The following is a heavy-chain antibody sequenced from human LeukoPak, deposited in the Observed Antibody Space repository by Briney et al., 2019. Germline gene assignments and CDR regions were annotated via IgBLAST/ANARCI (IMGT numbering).Heavy chain of an antibody. CDR1: GFTFSDFW. J-gene: IGHJ4*02. CDR2: INQDESET. V-gene: IGHV3-7*03. Sequence: GGSLRLSCAASGFTFSDFWMSWVRQAPGKGQEWMTSINQDESETYYVDSVKGRFTISRDNAKNSVFLRMNSLRAEDTAIYYCARVRSPPEDNSNYRPIDYWGQGILVTVSS. D-gene: IGHD1-1*01. CDR3: ARVRSPPEDNSNYRPIDY.